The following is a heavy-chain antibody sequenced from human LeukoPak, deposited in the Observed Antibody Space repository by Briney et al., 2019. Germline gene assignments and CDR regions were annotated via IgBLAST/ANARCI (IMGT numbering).Heavy chain of an antibody. D-gene: IGHD5-18*01. CDR2: IWYDGSNK. Sequence: GRSLRLSCAASGFTFSSYGMHWVRQAPGKGLEWVAVIWYDGSNKYYADSVKGRFTISRDNSKNTLYLQMNSLRAEDTAVYYCAKGPIQLWLRYFDYWGQGTLVTVSS. CDR1: GFTFSSYG. J-gene: IGHJ4*02. CDR3: AKGPIQLWLRYFDY. V-gene: IGHV3-33*06.